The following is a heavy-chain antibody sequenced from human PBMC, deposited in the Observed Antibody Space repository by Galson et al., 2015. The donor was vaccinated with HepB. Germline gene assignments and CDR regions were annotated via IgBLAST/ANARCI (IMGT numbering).Heavy chain of an antibody. CDR3: ARGAGRLVGENTRQFMDV. CDR2: ISAYNGNT. J-gene: IGHJ6*02. CDR1: GYSFTSYN. D-gene: IGHD6-6*01. Sequence: SVKVSCKASGYSFTSYNFSWVRQAPGQGLEWMGWISAYNGNTNHAQKFQGRVTMTTDRSTSAAYMELTSLRSEDTALYYCARGAGRLVGENTRQFMDVWGQGTTVTVSS. V-gene: IGHV1-18*01.